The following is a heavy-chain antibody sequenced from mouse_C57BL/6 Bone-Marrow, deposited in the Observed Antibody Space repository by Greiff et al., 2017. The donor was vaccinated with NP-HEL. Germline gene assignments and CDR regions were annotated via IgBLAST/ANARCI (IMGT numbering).Heavy chain of an antibody. CDR3: AREGVYYSNYVWYFDV. Sequence: QVQLQQPGAELVMPGASVKLSCKASGYTFTSYWMHWVKQRPGKGLEWIGEIDPSDSYTNYNQKFKGKSTLTVDKSSSTAYMQLSSLTSEDSAVYYCAREGVYYSNYVWYFDVWGTGTTVTVSS. J-gene: IGHJ1*03. V-gene: IGHV1-69*01. CDR1: GYTFTSYW. D-gene: IGHD2-5*01. CDR2: IDPSDSYT.